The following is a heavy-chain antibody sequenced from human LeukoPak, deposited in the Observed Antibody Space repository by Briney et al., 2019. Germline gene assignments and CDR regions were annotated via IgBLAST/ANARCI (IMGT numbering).Heavy chain of an antibody. CDR3: ARDSSGYSLFDP. CDR2: IYYSGST. Sequence: SQTLSLTCTVSGGSISSGGYYWSWIRQHPGKGLEWIGYIYYSGSTYYNPSLKSRVAISVDTSKNQFSLKLSSVTAADTAVYYCARDSSGYSLFDPWGQGTLVTVSS. D-gene: IGHD3-22*01. V-gene: IGHV4-31*03. CDR1: GGSISSGGYY. J-gene: IGHJ5*02.